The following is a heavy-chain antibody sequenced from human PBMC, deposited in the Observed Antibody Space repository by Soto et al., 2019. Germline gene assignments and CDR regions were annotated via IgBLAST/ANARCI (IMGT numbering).Heavy chain of an antibody. J-gene: IGHJ6*02. CDR3: ARVRLGQQLVLENYYCGMDV. V-gene: IGHV1-18*01. D-gene: IGHD6-13*01. CDR2: ISAYNGNT. Sequence: QVQLVQSGAEVKKPGASVKVSCKASGYTFTSYGISWVRQAPGQGLEWMGWISAYNGNTNYAQKLQGRVTMTTDTSTSTAYMELRSLRSDDTAVYDCARVRLGQQLVLENYYCGMDVWGQGTTVTVSS. CDR1: GYTFTSYG.